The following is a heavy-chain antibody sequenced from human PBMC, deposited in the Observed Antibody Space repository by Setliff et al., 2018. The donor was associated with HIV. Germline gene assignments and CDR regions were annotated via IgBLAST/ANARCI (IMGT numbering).Heavy chain of an antibody. CDR3: ARDPKHSSSGDLEY. D-gene: IGHD3-22*01. J-gene: IGHJ4*02. V-gene: IGHV3-30*04. Sequence: GGSLRLSCAASGFTFSNYAMHWVRQAPGKGLEWVAVISYDGSHKNYADSVKGRFTISRDNSKNTLYLHMSSLRDEGTAVYYCARDPKHSSSGDLEYWGQGTLVTVSS. CDR1: GFTFSNYA. CDR2: ISYDGSHK.